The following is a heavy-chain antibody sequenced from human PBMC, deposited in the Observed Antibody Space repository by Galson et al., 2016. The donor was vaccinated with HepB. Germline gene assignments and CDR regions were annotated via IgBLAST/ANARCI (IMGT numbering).Heavy chain of an antibody. CDR1: GFTFNSHA. CDR2: ISGSGDTT. D-gene: IGHD6-19*01. CDR3: AKGQFDEEAEWLGAYNWFDP. Sequence: SLRLSCAASGFTFNSHAMSWVRQAPGKGLEWVSSISGSGDTTYYADSVKGRFTISRDNSKNTLYLQMNILRSDDTAVYYCAKGQFDEEAEWLGAYNWFDPWGQGALVTVSS. V-gene: IGHV3-23*01. J-gene: IGHJ5*02.